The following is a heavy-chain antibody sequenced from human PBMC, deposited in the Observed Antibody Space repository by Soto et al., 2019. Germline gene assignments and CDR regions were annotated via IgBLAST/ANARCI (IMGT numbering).Heavy chain of an antibody. CDR2: INPNSGDT. CDR1: KYTFPDYY. V-gene: IGHV1-2*02. Sequence: ASVKVSCKASKYTFPDYYVHWVRQAPGQGLEWMGWINPNSGDTNYAQKFQGRVTMTRDTSISTAYMELSRLGSDDTAVYYCARDRQRSSYYYVLGFFDCWGQGTLVTVSS. CDR3: ARDRQRSSYYYVLGFFDC. D-gene: IGHD3-22*01. J-gene: IGHJ4*02.